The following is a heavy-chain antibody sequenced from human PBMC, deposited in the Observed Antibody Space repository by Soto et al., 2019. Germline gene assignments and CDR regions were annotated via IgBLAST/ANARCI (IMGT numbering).Heavy chain of an antibody. CDR2: IKQDGSEK. CDR3: ARDLDDDDAFDI. D-gene: IGHD1-1*01. J-gene: IGHJ3*02. Sequence: EVQLVESGGGLVXPGGSLXLSCAASGFTFXSYWMSWVXQAPGKGLEWVANIKQDGSEKYYVDSVKGRFTISRDNAKNSLYLQMNSLRAEDTAVYYCARDLDDDDAFDIWGQGTMVTVSS. V-gene: IGHV3-7*01. CDR1: GFTFXSYW.